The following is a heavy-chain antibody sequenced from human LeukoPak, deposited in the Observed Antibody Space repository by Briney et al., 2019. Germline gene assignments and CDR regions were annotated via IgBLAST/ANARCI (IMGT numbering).Heavy chain of an antibody. Sequence: GGSLRLSCTASGFTFGDYAMSWVRQAPGKGPEWGGFIRSKAYGGTTEYAASVKVKLTISRDDSKSIAYLQMNSLKTEDTAVYYCTRESGSYWEYYFDYWGRGTLVTVFS. CDR3: TRESGSYWEYYFDY. V-gene: IGHV3-49*04. J-gene: IGHJ4*02. CDR1: GFTFGDYA. CDR2: IRSKAYGGTT. D-gene: IGHD1-26*01.